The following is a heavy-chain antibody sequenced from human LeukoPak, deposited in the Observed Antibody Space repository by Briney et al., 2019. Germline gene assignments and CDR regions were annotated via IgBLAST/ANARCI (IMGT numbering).Heavy chain of an antibody. V-gene: IGHV3-21*01. Sequence: GGPLRLSCAASGFTFSSYSMNWVRQAPGKGLEWVSSISSSSSYIYYADSVKGRFTISRDNAKNSLYLQMNSLRAEDTAVYYCARVTEAPYYFDYWGQGTLVTVSS. J-gene: IGHJ4*02. CDR2: ISSSSSYI. CDR3: ARVTEAPYYFDY. CDR1: GFTFSSYS.